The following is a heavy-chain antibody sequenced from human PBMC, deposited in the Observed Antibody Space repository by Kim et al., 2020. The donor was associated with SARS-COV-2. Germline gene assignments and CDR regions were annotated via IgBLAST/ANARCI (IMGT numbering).Heavy chain of an antibody. Sequence: GGSLRLSCAASGFTFDDYAMHWVRQAPGKGLEWVSGISWNSGSIGYADSVKGRFTISRDNAKNSLYLQMNSLRAEDTALYYCAKGIGLLSFREDYYYYYG. D-gene: IGHD3-10*01. CDR2: ISWNSGSI. V-gene: IGHV3-9*01. J-gene: IGHJ6*01. CDR1: GFTFDDYA. CDR3: AKGIGLLSFREDYYYYYG.